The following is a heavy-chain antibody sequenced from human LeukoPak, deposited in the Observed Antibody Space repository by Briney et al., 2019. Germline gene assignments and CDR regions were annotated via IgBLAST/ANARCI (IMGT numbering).Heavy chain of an antibody. V-gene: IGHV3-21*01. D-gene: IGHD3-3*01. CDR1: GFTFSSYS. CDR2: ISSSSSYI. CDR3: ARDPNPYYDFWSGYPTLGY. J-gene: IGHJ4*02. Sequence: GGSLRLSCAASGFTFSSYSMNWARQAPGKGLEWVSSISSSSSYIYYAGSVKGRFTISRDNAKNSLYLQMNSLRAEDTAVYYCARDPNPYYDFWSGYPTLGYWGQGTLVTVSS.